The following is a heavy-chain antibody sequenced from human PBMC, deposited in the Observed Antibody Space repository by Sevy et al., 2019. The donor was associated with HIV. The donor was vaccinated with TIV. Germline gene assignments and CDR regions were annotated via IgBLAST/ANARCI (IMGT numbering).Heavy chain of an antibody. V-gene: IGHV3-7*01. CDR2: IKQDGSEK. Sequence: GGSLRLSCAASGFTFSSYWMSWVRQAPGKGLEWLANIKQDGSEKYYVDSVKGRFTISRDNAKNSLYLQMNSLRAEDTAVYYCARVGDRITIFGVVKTPLYGMDVWGQGTTVTVSS. D-gene: IGHD3-3*01. J-gene: IGHJ6*02. CDR3: ARVGDRITIFGVVKTPLYGMDV. CDR1: GFTFSSYW.